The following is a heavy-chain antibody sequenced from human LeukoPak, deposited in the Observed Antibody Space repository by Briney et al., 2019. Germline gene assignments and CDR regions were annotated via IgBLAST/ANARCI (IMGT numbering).Heavy chain of an antibody. CDR2: ISSSGAST. V-gene: IGHV3-23*01. J-gene: IGHJ4*02. Sequence: PAGTLRLSCAASGFTFSSYAMSWVRQAPGKGLEWVSPISSSGASTYYADSVKGRFTISTDNSMNTLYLQMNSLRAEDTAVYYCAKGRGRGYSGYEPPFDYWGQGTLVTVSS. D-gene: IGHD5-12*01. CDR3: AKGRGRGYSGYEPPFDY. CDR1: GFTFSSYA.